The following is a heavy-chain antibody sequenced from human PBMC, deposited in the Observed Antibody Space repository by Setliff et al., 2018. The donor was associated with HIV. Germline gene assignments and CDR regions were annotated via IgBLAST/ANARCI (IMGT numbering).Heavy chain of an antibody. CDR2: IHYSGGT. D-gene: IGHD2-8*01. Sequence: SETLSLTCTVSGGSMSSYYWSWIRQPPGKGLEWIGYIHYSGGTNYNPSLKSRVTMSVDTSTNQFSLDLTSVTAADTAVYFCAGEIAPAARLPNVGGPPPPGYYHYMDVWGKGTTVTVSS. J-gene: IGHJ6*03. V-gene: IGHV4-59*12. CDR3: AGEIAPAARLPNVGGPPPPGYYHYMDV. CDR1: GGSMSSYY.